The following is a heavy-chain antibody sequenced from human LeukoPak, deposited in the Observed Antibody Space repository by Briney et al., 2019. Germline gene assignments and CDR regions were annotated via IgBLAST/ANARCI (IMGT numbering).Heavy chain of an antibody. J-gene: IGHJ6*02. CDR3: ARGYMVRGVIITADYYYCYGMDV. CDR2: INHNGST. Sequence: SETLSLTCAVYGGSFSGYYWSWIHQPPGKGLEWIGEINHNGSTNYNPSLKSRVTISVDTSKNQFSLKLSSVTAADTAVYYCARGYMVRGVIITADYYYCYGMDVWGQGTTVTVSS. CDR1: GGSFSGYY. V-gene: IGHV4-34*01. D-gene: IGHD3-10*01.